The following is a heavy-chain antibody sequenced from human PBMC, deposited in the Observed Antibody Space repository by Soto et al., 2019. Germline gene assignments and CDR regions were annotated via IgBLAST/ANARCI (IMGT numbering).Heavy chain of an antibody. CDR1: GYTLTELS. CDR3: ARDPSAYDLPAY. CDR2: FDPEDGIA. J-gene: IGHJ4*02. D-gene: IGHD5-12*01. V-gene: IGHV1-24*01. Sequence: ASVKVSCKVSGYTLTELSMHWVRQAPGKGLEWMGGFDPEDGIANYAQKFQGRVTITADKSTSTAYMELSSLRSEDTAVYYCARDPSAYDLPAYWGQGTLVTVSS.